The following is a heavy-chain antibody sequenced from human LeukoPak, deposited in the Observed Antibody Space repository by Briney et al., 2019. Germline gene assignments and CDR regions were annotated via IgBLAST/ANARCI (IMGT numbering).Heavy chain of an antibody. Sequence: SETLSLTCAVYGGSFSGYYWSWIRQPPGKGLEWIGEIHHSGSTNYNPSLKSRVTISVDTSKNQFSLKLSSVTAADTAVYYCARETYGGNSNWFDPWGQGTLVTVSS. CDR2: IHHSGST. D-gene: IGHD4-23*01. CDR1: GGSFSGYY. V-gene: IGHV4-34*01. J-gene: IGHJ5*02. CDR3: ARETYGGNSNWFDP.